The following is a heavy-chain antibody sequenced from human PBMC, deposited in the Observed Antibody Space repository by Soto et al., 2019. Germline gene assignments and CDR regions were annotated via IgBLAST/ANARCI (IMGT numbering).Heavy chain of an antibody. V-gene: IGHV1-18*01. Sequence: QVQLVQSGGEVKKPGASVKVSCKASGYTFTNYNIYWVRQAPGRGLEWMGWINTYNGNTNYAQKFQGRVTMTTDTSTSTAYMELRSLRSDDTAVYYCARGSGSYYFAFDIWGQGTMVTVSS. D-gene: IGHD1-26*01. J-gene: IGHJ3*02. CDR3: ARGSGSYYFAFDI. CDR1: GYTFTNYN. CDR2: INTYNGNT.